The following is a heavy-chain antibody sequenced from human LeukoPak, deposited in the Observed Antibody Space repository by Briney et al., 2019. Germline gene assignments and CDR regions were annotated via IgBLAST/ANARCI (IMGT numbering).Heavy chain of an antibody. CDR3: ARPRRHYYGSRGDDWFDP. CDR1: GGSISSSSYY. Sequence: SETLSLTCTVSGGSISSSSYYWGWIRQPPGKGLEWIGSIYFSGSTYYNPSLKSRVTISVDTSKNQFSLKLSSVTAADTAVYYCARPRRHYYGSRGDDWFDPWGQGTLVTVSS. V-gene: IGHV4-39*01. D-gene: IGHD3-10*01. J-gene: IGHJ5*02. CDR2: IYFSGST.